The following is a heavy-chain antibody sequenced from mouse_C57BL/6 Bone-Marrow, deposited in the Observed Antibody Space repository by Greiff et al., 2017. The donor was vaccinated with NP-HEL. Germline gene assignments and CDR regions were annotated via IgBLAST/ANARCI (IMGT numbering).Heavy chain of an antibody. D-gene: IGHD2-3*01. V-gene: IGHV1-76*01. J-gene: IGHJ2*01. Sequence: VHLVESGAELVRPGASVKLSCKASGYTFTDYYINWVKQRPGQGLEWIARIYPGSGNTYYNEKFKGKATLTAEKSSSTAYMQLSSLTSEDSAVYFCAGYYDYWGQGTTLTVSS. CDR2: IYPGSGNT. CDR1: GYTFTDYY. CDR3: AGYYDY.